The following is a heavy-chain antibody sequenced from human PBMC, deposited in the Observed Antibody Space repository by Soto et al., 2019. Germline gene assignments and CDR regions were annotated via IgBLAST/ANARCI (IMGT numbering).Heavy chain of an antibody. Sequence: QAQLEEFGGGVVQPGGSLGLSCVTSGFMFSSYGMHWVRQAPGKGLEWVAVIWHDGNHKFYGDSVKGRFSISRDNSKNTVDLQMNSLRAEDTAVYYCARAHYSAYDRSAYFYSGMDVWGLGTTVTVSS. CDR2: IWHDGNHK. V-gene: IGHV3-33*01. CDR3: ARAHYSAYDRSAYFYSGMDV. D-gene: IGHD5-12*01. CDR1: GFMFSSYG. J-gene: IGHJ6*02.